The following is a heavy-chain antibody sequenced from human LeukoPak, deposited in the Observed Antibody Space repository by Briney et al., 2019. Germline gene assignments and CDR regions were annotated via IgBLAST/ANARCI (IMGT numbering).Heavy chain of an antibody. J-gene: IGHJ4*02. CDR2: IRFDGRNK. CDR1: AFTFSNYG. CDR3: TSRPLLSYYGSGRTRSDY. D-gene: IGHD3-10*01. V-gene: IGHV3-30*02. Sequence: GGSLRLSCAASAFTFSNYGMHWVRQAPGKGLEWVTFIRFDGRNKYYADSVKGRFTISRDNSKNTLYLQMNSLRAEDTAVYYCTSRPLLSYYGSGRTRSDYWGQGTLVTVSS.